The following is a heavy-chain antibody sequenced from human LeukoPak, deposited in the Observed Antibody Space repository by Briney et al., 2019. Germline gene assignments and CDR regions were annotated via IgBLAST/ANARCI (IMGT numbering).Heavy chain of an antibody. J-gene: IGHJ4*02. Sequence: GGSLRLSCAASGFTFSSYWMHWVRQAPGKGLVWVSRINSDGSSTSYADSVKGRFTISRDNSKNTLYLQMNSLRAEDTAVYYCAKAIISPSTHFDYWGQGTLVTVSS. CDR1: GFTFSSYW. CDR2: INSDGSST. D-gene: IGHD3-10*01. V-gene: IGHV3-74*01. CDR3: AKAIISPSTHFDY.